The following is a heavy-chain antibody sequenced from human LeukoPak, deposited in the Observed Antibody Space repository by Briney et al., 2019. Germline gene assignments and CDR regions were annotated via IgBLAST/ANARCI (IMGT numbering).Heavy chain of an antibody. J-gene: IGHJ5*02. CDR2: ISSSGSTI. CDR3: ARDFLYYGSGSYNGFDP. D-gene: IGHD3-10*01. V-gene: IGHV3-48*03. CDR1: GFTFSSYE. Sequence: GGSLRLSCAASGFTFSSYEMNWVRQAPGKGLEWVSYISSSGSTIYYADSVKGRFTISRDNAKNSLYLQMNSLRGEDTAVYYCARDFLYYGSGSYNGFDPWGQGTLVTVSS.